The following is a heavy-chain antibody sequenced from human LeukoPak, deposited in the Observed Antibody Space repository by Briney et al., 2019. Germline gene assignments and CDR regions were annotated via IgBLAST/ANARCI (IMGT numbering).Heavy chain of an antibody. CDR2: XXHSGST. J-gene: IGHJ4*02. V-gene: IGHV4-34*01. D-gene: IGHD1-14*01. Sequence: SETLSLTCAVYXGXXXGXYXSXIRQPXXXXXXWIXEXXHSGSTNYNPSLKSRVTISVDTSKNQFSLKLSSVTAADTAVYYCASREHMENPSSGFYYFDYWGQGTLVTVSS. CDR1: XGXXXGXY. CDR3: ASREHMENPSSGFYYFDY.